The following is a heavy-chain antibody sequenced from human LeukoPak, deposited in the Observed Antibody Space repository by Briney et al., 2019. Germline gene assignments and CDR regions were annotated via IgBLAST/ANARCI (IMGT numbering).Heavy chain of an antibody. CDR2: INPNSGGT. CDR1: GYTFTSYY. J-gene: IGHJ5*02. V-gene: IGHV1-2*02. CDR3: ARALGFLEWLFKYNWFDP. Sequence: ASVKVSCKASGYTFTSYYMHWVRQAPGQGLEWMGWINPNSGGTNYAQKFQGRVTMTRDTSISTAYMELSRLRSDDTAVYYCARALGFLEWLFKYNWFDPWAREPWSPSPQ. D-gene: IGHD3-3*01.